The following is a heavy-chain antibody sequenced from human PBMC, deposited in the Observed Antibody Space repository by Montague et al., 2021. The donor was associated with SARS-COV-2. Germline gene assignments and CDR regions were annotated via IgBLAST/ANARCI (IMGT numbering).Heavy chain of an antibody. D-gene: IGHD1-14*01. CDR3: ARGNITPSGFDI. V-gene: IGHV4-31*03. CDR2: IYYTGGT. J-gene: IGHJ3*02. CDR1: GDSISSANYY. Sequence: TLSLTCTVPGDSISSANYYWNWIRQNPGKDLEWIGYIYYTGGTHYNPSLESRLTMSIDTSKSQFSLRLSSVTAADTAVYYCARGNITPSGFDIWGRGTVVTVSS.